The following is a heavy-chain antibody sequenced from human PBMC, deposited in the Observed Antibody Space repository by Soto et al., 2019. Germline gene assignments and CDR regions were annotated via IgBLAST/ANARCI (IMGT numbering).Heavy chain of an antibody. D-gene: IGHD3-16*01. Sequence: QVQLVQSGSEVKKPGASVRVSCSTSGYTFAANYIHWVRQAPGKGLEWMGWINPKSDETKFSQNFQGRVAVTKDTTSNTVHLDVTNLRSEDTAVYYCARWTSRGCYDSWGQGTLITASS. CDR1: GYTFAANY. V-gene: IGHV1-2*02. J-gene: IGHJ4*02. CDR2: INPKSDET. CDR3: ARWTSRGCYDS.